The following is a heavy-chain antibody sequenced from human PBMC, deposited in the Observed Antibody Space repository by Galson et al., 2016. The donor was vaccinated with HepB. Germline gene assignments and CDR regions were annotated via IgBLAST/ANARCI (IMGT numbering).Heavy chain of an antibody. CDR2: ISYDGNNK. V-gene: IGHV3-30-3*01. Sequence: SLRLSCAASGFTFSTYTMYWVRQAPGKGLEWVALISYDGNNKYYADSVKGRCTISRDNSENTLFLQMNSLRAEDTAVYYCAGANRVNMVRGVITSAYYGMDVWGQGTTVTVSS. CDR3: AGANRVNMVRGVITSAYYGMDV. CDR1: GFTFSTYT. D-gene: IGHD3-10*01. J-gene: IGHJ6*02.